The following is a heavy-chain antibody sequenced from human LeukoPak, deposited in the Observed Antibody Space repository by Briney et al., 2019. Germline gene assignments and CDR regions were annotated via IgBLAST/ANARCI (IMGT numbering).Heavy chain of an antibody. CDR2: IYPGDSDT. J-gene: IGHJ4*02. D-gene: IGHD6-13*01. CDR1: GYSFTSYW. V-gene: IGHV5-51*01. CDR3: ARHLNVGSSWYSGFDY. Sequence: GESLKISCKGSGYSFTSYWIGWVRQMPGKGLECMGIIYPGDSDTRYSPSFQGQVTISADKSISTAYLQWSSLKASDTAMYYCARHLNVGSSWYSGFDYWGQGTLVNVSS.